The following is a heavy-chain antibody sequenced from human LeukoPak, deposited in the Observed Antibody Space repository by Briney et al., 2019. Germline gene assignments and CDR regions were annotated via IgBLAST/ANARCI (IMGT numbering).Heavy chain of an antibody. CDR1: GFTFSSYS. V-gene: IGHV3-21*01. Sequence: GGSLRLSCAASGFTFSSYSMNWVRQAPGKGLEWVSSISSSSSYIYYADSVKGRFTISRDNAKNSLYLQMNSLRAEDTAVYYCARAGPVVPAATYFDYWGQGTLVTVSS. CDR3: ARAGPVVPAATYFDY. CDR2: ISSSSSYI. J-gene: IGHJ4*02. D-gene: IGHD2-2*01.